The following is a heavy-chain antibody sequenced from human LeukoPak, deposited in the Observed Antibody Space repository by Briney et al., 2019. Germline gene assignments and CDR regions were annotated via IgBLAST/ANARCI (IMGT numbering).Heavy chain of an antibody. Sequence: SETLSLTCTVSGGSISPYYWSWIRQPPGKGLEWIGYIHYSGSTNYNPSLKSRVTMSVDTSKNQFSLKLSSLTAADTAVYYCARHSSSSYYRVYYWGQGTLVTVSS. CDR1: GGSISPYY. D-gene: IGHD6-13*01. CDR3: ARHSSSSYYRVYY. V-gene: IGHV4-59*08. J-gene: IGHJ4*02. CDR2: IHYSGST.